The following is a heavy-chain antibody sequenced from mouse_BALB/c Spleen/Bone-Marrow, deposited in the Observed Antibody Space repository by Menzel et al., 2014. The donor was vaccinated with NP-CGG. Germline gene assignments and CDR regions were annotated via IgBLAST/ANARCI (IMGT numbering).Heavy chain of an antibody. CDR1: GFTFSDYY. J-gene: IGHJ1*01. Sequence: EVQVVESGGGLVKPGGSLKLSCAASGFTFSDYYMYWVCQTPEKRLEWVATISDGGSYTYYPDSVKGRFTISRDNAKNNLYLQMSSLKSEDTAMYYCARFYYYGSSYFDVWGAGTTVTVSS. D-gene: IGHD1-1*01. CDR2: ISDGGSYT. CDR3: ARFYYYGSSYFDV. V-gene: IGHV5-4*02.